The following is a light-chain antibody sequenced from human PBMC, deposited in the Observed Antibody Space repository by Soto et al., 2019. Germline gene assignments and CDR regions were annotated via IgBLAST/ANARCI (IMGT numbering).Light chain of an antibody. V-gene: IGKV1-9*01. CDR2: SAS. CDR1: QGISSY. CDR3: QQLNSYPVT. Sequence: DIQLTQSPSFLSASVGDRVTITCRASQGISSYLAWYQQKPGKAPKLLIYSASTLQSGVPSRFSGSESGSEFTHTISSLQPEDFATYYCQQLNSYPVTFGPGTKVDIK. J-gene: IGKJ3*01.